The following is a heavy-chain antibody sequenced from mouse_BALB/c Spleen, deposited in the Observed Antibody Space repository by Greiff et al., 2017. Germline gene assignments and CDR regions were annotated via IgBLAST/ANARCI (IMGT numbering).Heavy chain of an antibody. Sequence: QVHVKQSGAELVRPGTSVKVSCKASGYAFTNYLIEWVKQRPGQGLEWIGVINPGSGGTNYNEKFKGKATLTADKSSSTAYMQLSSLTSDDSAVYFCARGGITTDYWGQGTTLTVSS. J-gene: IGHJ2*01. CDR3: ARGGITTDY. D-gene: IGHD2-4*01. CDR2: INPGSGGT. CDR1: GYAFTNYL. V-gene: IGHV1-54*01.